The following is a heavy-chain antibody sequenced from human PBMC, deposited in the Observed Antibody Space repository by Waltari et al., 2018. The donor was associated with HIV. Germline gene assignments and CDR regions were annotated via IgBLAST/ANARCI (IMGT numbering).Heavy chain of an antibody. V-gene: IGHV3-23*01. CDR1: GFTFSSYA. Sequence: EVQLLESGGGLVQPGGSLRLSCAASGFTFSSYAMSWVRQAPGRGVEWVSAISGSGGSTYYADAVKGRFTISRDNSKNTLYLQMNSLRAEDTAVYYCAKDNLERRRSAIALCWFDPWGQGTLVTVSS. CDR3: AKDNLERRRSAIALCWFDP. D-gene: IGHD1-1*01. CDR2: ISGSGGST. J-gene: IGHJ5*02.